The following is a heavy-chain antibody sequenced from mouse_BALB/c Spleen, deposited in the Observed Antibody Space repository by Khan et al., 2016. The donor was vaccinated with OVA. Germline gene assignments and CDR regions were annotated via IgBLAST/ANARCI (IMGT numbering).Heavy chain of an antibody. CDR3: AIIVYGYDWCAY. Sequence: QVQLKESGPGLVAPSQSLSITCTVSGSSSTSYGVSWARQTPGKGLEWLGVIWTDGNTNYHSSLTSRLTITKDNSKSQVLLKLSSLQTDDTATYYCAIIVYGYDWCAYGGQGTLVTVSA. J-gene: IGHJ3*01. CDR2: IWTDGNT. D-gene: IGHD2-2*01. V-gene: IGHV2-3*01. CDR1: GSSSTSYG.